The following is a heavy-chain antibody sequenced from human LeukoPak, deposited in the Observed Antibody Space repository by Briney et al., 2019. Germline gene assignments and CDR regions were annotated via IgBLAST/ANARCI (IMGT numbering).Heavy chain of an antibody. CDR1: GGSINNYY. D-gene: IGHD5-18*01. J-gene: IGHJ4*02. Sequence: KTSETLSLTCAISGGSINNYYWSWIRQPPGKGLEWIGYIYYSGTTNYSPSLNSRVNISLDTAKNQFSLRLSSVTAADTAVYYCARQTAKNVDTARFDSWGQGTPVTVSS. V-gene: IGHV4-59*08. CDR3: ARQTAKNVDTARFDS. CDR2: IYYSGTT.